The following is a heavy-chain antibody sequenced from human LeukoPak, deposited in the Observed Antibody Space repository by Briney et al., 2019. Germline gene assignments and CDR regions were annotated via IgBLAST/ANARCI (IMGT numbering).Heavy chain of an antibody. J-gene: IGHJ4*02. Sequence: SGTLSLTCTASGGSISNYYWSWIRQPPGKGLEWVGYIYYSGSTNYNPSLNCRVTISVDTSKNQFSLKLSSVTAADPAVYYWAIVNSGGNQIDYWGQGTLVTVSS. CDR2: IYYSGST. V-gene: IGHV4-59*01. CDR3: AIVNSGGNQIDY. D-gene: IGHD2-15*01. CDR1: GGSISNYY.